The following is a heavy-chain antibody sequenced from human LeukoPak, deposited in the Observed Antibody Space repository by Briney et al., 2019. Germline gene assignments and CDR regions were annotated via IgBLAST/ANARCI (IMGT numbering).Heavy chain of an antibody. CDR2: VYYNAFS. Sequence: PSETLSLTCTVSGSSITTSFWSWIRQPPGKGLEWIVYVYYNAFSNFNPSLKSRVNISVDTSKNQFSLQLTYVTAADTAFYYCATLSPRPANYGAVDSWGQGTLVIVSS. D-gene: IGHD4-17*01. CDR3: ATLSPRPANYGAVDS. J-gene: IGHJ5*01. CDR1: GSSITTSF. V-gene: IGHV4-59*08.